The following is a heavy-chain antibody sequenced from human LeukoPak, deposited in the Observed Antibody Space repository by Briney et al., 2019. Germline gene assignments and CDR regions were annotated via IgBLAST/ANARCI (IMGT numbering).Heavy chain of an antibody. CDR3: ARDLRPYYFDY. J-gene: IGHJ4*02. V-gene: IGHV3-48*04. D-gene: IGHD3-16*01. CDR2: ISSSSSTI. Sequence: PGGSLRLSCAASGFTFSSYSMYWVRQAPGKGLEWVSYISSSSSTIYYADSVKGRFSISRDNAKNSLYLQMNSLRAEDTAVYYCARDLRPYYFDYWGQGTLVTVSS. CDR1: GFTFSSYS.